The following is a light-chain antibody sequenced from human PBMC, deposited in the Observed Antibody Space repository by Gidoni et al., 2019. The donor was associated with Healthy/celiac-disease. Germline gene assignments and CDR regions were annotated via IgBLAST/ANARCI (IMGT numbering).Light chain of an antibody. CDR3: QSYDSSLGYV. CDR2: GNS. CDR1: SSNIGAGYD. Sequence: QSVLTQPPSVSGAPGQRVTISCTGSSSNIGAGYDVHWYQQLPGTAPKLLTYGNSNRPSWVPDRFSGSKSGTSASLAITGLQAEDEADYYCQSYDSSLGYVFGTGTKVTVL. J-gene: IGLJ1*01. V-gene: IGLV1-40*01.